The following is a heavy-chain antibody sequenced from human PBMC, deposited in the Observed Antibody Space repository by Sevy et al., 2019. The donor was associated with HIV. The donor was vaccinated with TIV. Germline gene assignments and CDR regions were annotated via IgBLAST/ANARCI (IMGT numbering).Heavy chain of an antibody. Sequence: GGSLRLSCAASGFAFSDHYVDWVRQAPGKGLEWVGRIRNRPNRYTSEYAASVEGRFTISRDDSRHSLYLQMNSLKTEDPAVYYCVRGPNCGVGGCQQISPYCLDVWGIGATVTVSS. CDR3: VRGPNCGVGGCQQISPYCLDV. D-gene: IGHD2-21*01. J-gene: IGHJ6*03. V-gene: IGHV3-72*01. CDR1: GFAFSDHY. CDR2: IRNRPNRYTS.